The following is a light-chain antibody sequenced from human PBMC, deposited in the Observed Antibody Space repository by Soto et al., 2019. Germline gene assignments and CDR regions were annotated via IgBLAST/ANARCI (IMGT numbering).Light chain of an antibody. J-gene: IGLJ1*01. Sequence: SMLTQPRSASGSPGQRVTISCYGSSSNIGSNTVNWYQQLPGTAPKLLIYSNNQRPSRVPDRFSGSKSGTSASLAISGLQSEDEADYYCAAWDDSLNADYVFGTGTKVTVL. CDR1: SSNIGSNT. CDR3: AAWDDSLNADYV. V-gene: IGLV1-44*01. CDR2: SNN.